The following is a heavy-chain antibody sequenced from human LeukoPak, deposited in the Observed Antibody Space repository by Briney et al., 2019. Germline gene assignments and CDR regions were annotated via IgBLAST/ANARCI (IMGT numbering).Heavy chain of an antibody. D-gene: IGHD6-13*01. CDR1: GFSVSGNE. CDR3: ARDKQITYPFGQPFSSSYY. CDR2: ISSSSSTI. J-gene: IGHJ4*02. V-gene: IGHV3-48*01. Sequence: GGSLRLSCAASGFSVSGNEMNWVRQAPGKGLEWVSYISSSSSTIYYADSVKGRFTISRDNAKNSLYLQMNSLRAEDTAVYYCARDKQITYPFGQPFSSSYYWGQGTLVTVSS.